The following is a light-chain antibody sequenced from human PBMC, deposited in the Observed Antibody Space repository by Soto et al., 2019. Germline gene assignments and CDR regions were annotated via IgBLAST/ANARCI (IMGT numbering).Light chain of an antibody. Sequence: DIVLTQSPGTLSLSPGKRATLSCRASQIISSTYLGWYKQKPGQAPRLLIYGASSRATGIPDRFSGSGSGTDFTLTISRLEPEEFAVYYCHHYGTSLYTFGQGTKLEIK. J-gene: IGKJ2*01. CDR3: HHYGTSLYT. CDR2: GAS. CDR1: QIISSTY. V-gene: IGKV3-20*01.